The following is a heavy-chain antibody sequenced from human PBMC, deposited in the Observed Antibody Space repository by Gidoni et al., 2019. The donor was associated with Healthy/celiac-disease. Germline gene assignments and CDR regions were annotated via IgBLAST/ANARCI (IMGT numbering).Heavy chain of an antibody. CDR1: GGSISSSSYY. J-gene: IGHJ4*02. CDR3: ARLRYSSGWYVFAHFDY. D-gene: IGHD6-19*01. Sequence: QLQLQESGPGLVKPSETLSLTCTVSGGSISSSSYYWGWIRQPPGKGLEWIGSIYYSGSTYYNPSLKGRVTISVDTSKNQFSLKLSSVTAADTAVYYCARLRYSSGWYVFAHFDYWGQGTLVTVSS. V-gene: IGHV4-39*01. CDR2: IYYSGST.